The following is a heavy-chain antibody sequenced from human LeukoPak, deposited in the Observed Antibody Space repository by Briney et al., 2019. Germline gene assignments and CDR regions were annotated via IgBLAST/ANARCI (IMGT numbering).Heavy chain of an antibody. D-gene: IGHD2-15*01. V-gene: IGHV3-23*01. Sequence: PGGSLRLSCAASGFTFSSYAMTWVRQAPGKGLEWVSAIGVSGDKTHYADSVKGRFTISRDDPKNTLYLQMNSLRAEDTALYYCAKDWSAAHWGQGTLVTVSS. CDR3: AKDWSAAH. CDR1: GFTFSSYA. J-gene: IGHJ4*02. CDR2: IGVSGDKT.